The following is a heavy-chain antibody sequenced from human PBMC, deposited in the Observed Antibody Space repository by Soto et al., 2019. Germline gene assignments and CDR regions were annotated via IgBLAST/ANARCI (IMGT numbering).Heavy chain of an antibody. D-gene: IGHD3-22*01. Sequence: GGSLRLSCAASGFSFSSIWMTWVRQAPGKGLEWVANINPDGSEKQYVDSVRGRFTISRDNAKNSLYLQMNSLRAEDTAVYFCAYSSAYAYFFDPWGQGTLVTVSS. CDR2: INPDGSEK. J-gene: IGHJ5*02. CDR1: GFSFSSIW. CDR3: AYSSAYAYFFDP. V-gene: IGHV3-7*01.